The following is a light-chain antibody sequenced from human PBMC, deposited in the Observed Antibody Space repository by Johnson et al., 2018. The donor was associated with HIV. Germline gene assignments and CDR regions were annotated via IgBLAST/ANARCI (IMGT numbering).Light chain of an antibody. J-gene: IGLJ1*01. CDR1: SSNIGNNY. CDR3: GTWDSSLNTGYG. Sequence: QSVLTQPPSVSAAPGQKVTISCSGSSSNIGNNYVSWYQQLPGTAPKLLIYENNKRPSGIPDRFSGSKSGTSATLGITGLQTGDEADYYCGTWDSSLNTGYGFETLTNITVL. CDR2: ENN. V-gene: IGLV1-51*02.